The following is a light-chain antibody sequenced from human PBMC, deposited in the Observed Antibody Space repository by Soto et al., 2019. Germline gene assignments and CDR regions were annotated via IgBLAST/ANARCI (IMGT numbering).Light chain of an antibody. V-gene: IGLV2-14*01. Sequence: QSALTQPASVSGSPGQSITISCTGTSSDIGAYNYVSWYQQHPGKAPKLMIYDVSDRPSGVSDRFSASKSGNTASLTISGLQAEDEADYYCSSYTSRSTLGFGGGTKVTVL. CDR3: SSYTSRSTLG. CDR2: DVS. CDR1: SSDIGAYNY. J-gene: IGLJ2*01.